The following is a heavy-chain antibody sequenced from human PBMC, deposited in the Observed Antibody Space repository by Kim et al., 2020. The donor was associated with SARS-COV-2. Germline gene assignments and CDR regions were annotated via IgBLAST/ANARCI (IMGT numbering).Heavy chain of an antibody. Sequence: SETLSLTCTVSGGSISSSSYFWVWIRQPPGKGLEWIGSIYYSGRTYYNPSLKSRVTISVDTSKNQFSLKLSSVTAADTAVYYCARHRDYYDSGGYYYARGWFDPWGQGTLVTVSS. V-gene: IGHV4-39*01. CDR2: IYYSGRT. CDR1: GGSISSSSYF. D-gene: IGHD3-22*01. CDR3: ARHRDYYDSGGYYYARGWFDP. J-gene: IGHJ5*02.